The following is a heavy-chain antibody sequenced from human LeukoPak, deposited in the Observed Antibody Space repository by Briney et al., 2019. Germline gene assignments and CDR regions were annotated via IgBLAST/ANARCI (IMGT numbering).Heavy chain of an antibody. CDR3: AREASYGDYSPFDY. V-gene: IGHV3-33*01. Sequence: PGRSLRLSCATSGFTFSRHGMHWVRQAPGKGLEWVAVIWYDGSNKYYADSMKGRFTISRDNSKNTLYLQMNSLRAEDTAVYYCAREASYGDYSPFDYWGQGTLVTVSS. CDR1: GFTFSRHG. J-gene: IGHJ4*02. CDR2: IWYDGSNK. D-gene: IGHD4-17*01.